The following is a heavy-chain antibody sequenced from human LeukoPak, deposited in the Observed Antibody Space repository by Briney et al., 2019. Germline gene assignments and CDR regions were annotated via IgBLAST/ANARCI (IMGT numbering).Heavy chain of an antibody. CDR3: ATGDSSSPSGGY. CDR1: GFTFSSYA. CDR2: ISGGGENT. V-gene: IGHV3-23*01. J-gene: IGHJ4*02. D-gene: IGHD6-13*01. Sequence: GGSLRLSCAASGFTFSSYAMSWVRQAPGKGLEWVSGISGGGENTYYADSVKGRFTISRDNSKNTLYLQMNSLRAEDTAVYYCATGDSSSPSGGYWGQGALVTVSS.